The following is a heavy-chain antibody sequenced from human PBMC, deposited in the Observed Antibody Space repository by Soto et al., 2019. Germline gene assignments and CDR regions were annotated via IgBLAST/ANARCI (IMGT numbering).Heavy chain of an antibody. J-gene: IGHJ1*01. Sequence: SVKGSCKASGGTFSSYAISWVRQAPGQGLEWMGGITPIFGTANYAQKFQGRVTITADESTSTAHMELSSLRSEDTAVYYCERDYCHDCGGGRCYFYFWGQGTLVSVSS. D-gene: IGHD2-15*01. CDR2: ITPIFGTA. CDR3: ERDYCHDCGGGRCYFYF. V-gene: IGHV1-69*13. CDR1: GGTFSSYA.